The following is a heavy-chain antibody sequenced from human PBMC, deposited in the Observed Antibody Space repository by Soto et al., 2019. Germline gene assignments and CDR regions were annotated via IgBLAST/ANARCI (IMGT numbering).Heavy chain of an antibody. Sequence: QVQLVQSGAEVKKPAASVKVSCKASGYTFTSYGISWVRQAPGQGLEWMGWISAYNGNTNYAQKRQGRVTMTTDTSKSTAYMELRSLRTDDTAVYYCARDRTTWGTDRDTWFDTWGQGTLVTVSS. J-gene: IGHJ5*02. V-gene: IGHV1-18*01. CDR3: ARDRTTWGTDRDTWFDT. D-gene: IGHD1-26*01. CDR1: GYTFTSYG. CDR2: ISAYNGNT.